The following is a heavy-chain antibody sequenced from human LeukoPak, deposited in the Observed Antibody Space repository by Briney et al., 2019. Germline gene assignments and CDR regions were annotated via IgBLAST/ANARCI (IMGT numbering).Heavy chain of an antibody. V-gene: IGHV3-7*01. CDR3: ARDGQQIDPAGLDM. Sequence: GGSLRLSCAASGFTFNTYWMTWVRQTPGKGLEWVANIKEDGTEKNLVDSVKGRFTISRDNAKNSLYLQMNSLRAGDTAVYHCARDGQQIDPAGLDMWGPGTMVTVSS. D-gene: IGHD6-13*01. J-gene: IGHJ3*02. CDR2: IKEDGTEK. CDR1: GFTFNTYW.